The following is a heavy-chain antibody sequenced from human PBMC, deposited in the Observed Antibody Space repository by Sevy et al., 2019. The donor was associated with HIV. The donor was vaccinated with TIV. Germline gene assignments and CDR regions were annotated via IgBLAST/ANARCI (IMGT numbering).Heavy chain of an antibody. CDR3: AREGCTQPHDY. CDR1: GFTFAKYS. CDR2: FSFGLGRK. J-gene: IGHJ4*02. V-gene: IGHV3-23*01. D-gene: IGHD2-8*01. Sequence: GGSLRLSCAASGFTFAKYSMSWVRQAPGKELEWVSTFSFGLGRKNYEDSVTGTFTISRDDSKNTLFLRMNSLRAEDTATYFCAREGCTQPHDYWGQGTLVTVSS.